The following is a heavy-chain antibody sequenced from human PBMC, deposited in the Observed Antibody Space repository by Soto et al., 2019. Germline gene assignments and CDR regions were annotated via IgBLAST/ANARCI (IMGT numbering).Heavy chain of an antibody. CDR2: IVVGSGNT. J-gene: IGHJ3*02. Sequence: ASVKVSCKASGFTFTSSAMQWVRQARGQRLEWIGWIVVGSGNTNYAQKFQERVTITRDMSTSPAYMELSSLRSEDTAVYYCAANMAYYYDSSGYYIDAFDIWGQGTMVTVSS. CDR1: GFTFTSSA. V-gene: IGHV1-58*02. CDR3: AANMAYYYDSSGYYIDAFDI. D-gene: IGHD3-22*01.